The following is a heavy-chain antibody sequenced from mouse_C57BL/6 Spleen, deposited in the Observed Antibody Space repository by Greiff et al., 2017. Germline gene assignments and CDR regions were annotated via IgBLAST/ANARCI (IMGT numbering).Heavy chain of an antibody. CDR1: GYTFTSYW. V-gene: IGHV1-69*01. D-gene: IGHD2-1*01. CDR3: ARGEPYGNYVGAY. CDR2: IDPSDSYT. J-gene: IGHJ3*01. Sequence: QVQLQQSGAELVMPGASVKLSCKASGYTFTSYWMHWVKQRPGQGLEWIGEIDPSDSYTNYNQKFKGKSTLTVDKSSSTAYMQLSSLTSEDSAVYYCARGEPYGNYVGAYWGQGTLVTVSA.